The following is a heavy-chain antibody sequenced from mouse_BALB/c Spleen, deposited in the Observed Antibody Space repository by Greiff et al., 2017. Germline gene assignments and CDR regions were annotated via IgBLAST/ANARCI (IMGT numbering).Heavy chain of an antibody. V-gene: IGHV5-17*02. CDR2: ISSGSSTI. Sequence: EVQGVGSGGGLVQPGGSRKLSCAASGFTFSSFGMHWVRQAPEKGLEWVAYISSGSSTIYYADTVKGRFTISRDNPKNTLFLQMTSLRSEDTAMYYCARSYNYAMDYWGQGTSVTVSS. CDR3: ARSYNYAMDY. J-gene: IGHJ4*01. CDR1: GFTFSSFG.